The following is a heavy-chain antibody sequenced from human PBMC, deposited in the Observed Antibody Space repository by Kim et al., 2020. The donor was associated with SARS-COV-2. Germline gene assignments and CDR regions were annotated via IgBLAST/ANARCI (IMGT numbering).Heavy chain of an antibody. CDR3: ARQNYDSSGPLLGY. V-gene: IGHV4-39*01. Sequence: TPSLTSRVPISVDTSKNQFSLKLSSVTAADTAVYYCARQNYDSSGPLLGYWGQGTLVTVSS. D-gene: IGHD3-22*01. J-gene: IGHJ4*02.